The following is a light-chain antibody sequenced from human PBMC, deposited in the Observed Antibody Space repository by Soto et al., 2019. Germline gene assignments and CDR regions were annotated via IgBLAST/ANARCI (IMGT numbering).Light chain of an antibody. V-gene: IGLV1-47*01. CDR1: SSNIGSNY. Sequence: QSVLTQPPSASGTPGQRVTISCSGSSSNIGSNYVYWYQQLPGTAPKLLIYRNNQRPSGVPDRFSGSKSGTSAFLAISGRRSEDEADYYCAAWDDSLSGVVFGGGTKLTVL. J-gene: IGLJ2*01. CDR3: AAWDDSLSGVV. CDR2: RNN.